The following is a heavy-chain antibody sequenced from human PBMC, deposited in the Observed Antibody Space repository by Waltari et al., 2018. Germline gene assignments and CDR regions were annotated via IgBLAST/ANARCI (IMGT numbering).Heavy chain of an antibody. CDR1: DFSISSGFY. V-gene: IGHV4-38-2*01. D-gene: IGHD1-26*01. Sequence: QVQLQESGPGLVRPSETLSLTCAVSDFSISSGFYWGWIRQPPGKGLQWSGSIYHRGKTSGNPSLRSRVTISVDTSKNQFSLKLSSVTAADTAMYYCARVNDGRGNFFDPWGQGTLVTVSS. CDR3: ARVNDGRGNFFDP. CDR2: IYHRGKT. J-gene: IGHJ5*02.